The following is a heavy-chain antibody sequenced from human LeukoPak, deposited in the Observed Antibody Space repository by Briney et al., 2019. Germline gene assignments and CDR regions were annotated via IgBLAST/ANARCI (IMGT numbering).Heavy chain of an antibody. V-gene: IGHV3-9*01. D-gene: IGHD2-15*01. Sequence: SLRLSCAASGFSFDDFAMHWVRQAPGKGLEWVSGITWNGGTIDYADSVKGRFTIPRDNAKNSLYLQMNSLRAEDTAVYYCARLQGYCSGGSCYPYYYFDYWGQGTLVTVSS. J-gene: IGHJ4*02. CDR2: ITWNGGTI. CDR3: ARLQGYCSGGSCYPYYYFDY. CDR1: GFSFDDFA.